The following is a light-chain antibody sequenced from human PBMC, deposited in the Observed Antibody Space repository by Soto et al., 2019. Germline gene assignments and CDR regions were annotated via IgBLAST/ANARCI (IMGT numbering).Light chain of an antibody. J-gene: IGLJ3*02. V-gene: IGLV1-40*01. CDR1: SSNIGADSE. CDR2: GTS. CDR3: QTYDSSLSGWV. Sequence: QLVLTQPPSVSGAPGQRVTISCTGSSSNIGADSEVHWYQQLPGAAPKRLIYGTSNRPSGVPDRFSGSRSGTSASLAITGLQAEDEADYYCQTYDSSLSGWVFGGGTQLTVL.